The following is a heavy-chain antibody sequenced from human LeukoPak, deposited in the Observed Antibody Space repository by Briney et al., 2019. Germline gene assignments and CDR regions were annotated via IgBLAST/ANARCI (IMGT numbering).Heavy chain of an antibody. CDR3: ARDIGKVGGSDY. V-gene: IGHV1-18*01. CDR2: ISGNKGNT. Sequence: GASVKVSCKASGYTFTSYDISWVRQAPGQGLEWMGWISGNKGNTNYAQKLQGRVTMTTDTSTSTAYMELRGLTSGDTALYYCARDIGKVGGSDYWGQGTLVTVSS. D-gene: IGHD1-26*01. J-gene: IGHJ4*02. CDR1: GYTFTSYD.